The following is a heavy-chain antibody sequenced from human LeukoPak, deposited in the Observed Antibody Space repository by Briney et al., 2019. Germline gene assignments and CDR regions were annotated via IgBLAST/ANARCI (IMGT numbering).Heavy chain of an antibody. CDR1: GFSFDDYA. CDR3: ARGLDIRY. Sequence: PGGSLRLSCAASGFSFDDYAMHWVRRAPGKGLEWVSAISWNGNSIVYADSVKGRFTIARDNAKNSLYLQMNSLRAEDTAVYYCARGLDIRYWGQGTLVTVSS. V-gene: IGHV3-9*01. CDR2: ISWNGNSI. D-gene: IGHD2-15*01. J-gene: IGHJ4*02.